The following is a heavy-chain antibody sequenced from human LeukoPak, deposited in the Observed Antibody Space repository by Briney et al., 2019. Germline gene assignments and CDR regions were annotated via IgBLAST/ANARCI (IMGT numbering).Heavy chain of an antibody. CDR2: INPNIGGT. V-gene: IGHV1-2*06. CDR1: GYTFTGYY. J-gene: IGHJ5*02. Sequence: ASVKVSCKASGYTFTGYYMHWVRQAPGQGLEWMGRINPNIGGTNYAQKFQGRVTMTRDTSISTAYMELSRLRSDDTAVYYCARETTSRSDFWSRRFDPWGQGTLVTVSS. CDR3: ARETTSRSDFWSRRFDP. D-gene: IGHD3-3*01.